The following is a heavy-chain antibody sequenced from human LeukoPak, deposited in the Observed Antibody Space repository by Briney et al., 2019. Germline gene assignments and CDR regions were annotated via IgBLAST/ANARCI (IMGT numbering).Heavy chain of an antibody. CDR2: IDHSGST. CDR1: GYSISSGYY. J-gene: IGHJ4*02. D-gene: IGHD4/OR15-4a*01. Sequence: SETLSLTCTVSGYSISSGYYWGWIRQPPGKGLEGIGSIDHSGSTYYNPSLKSRVTISVDTSKNQFSLKLSSVTAADTAVYYCARWTLYSAWSYHLDYWGQGTLVTVSS. V-gene: IGHV4-38-2*02. CDR3: ARWTLYSAWSYHLDY.